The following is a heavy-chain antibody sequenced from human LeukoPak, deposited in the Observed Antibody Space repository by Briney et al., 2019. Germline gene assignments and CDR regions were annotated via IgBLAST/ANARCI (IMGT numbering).Heavy chain of an antibody. V-gene: IGHV3-48*04. Sequence: PGGSLRLSCAASGFTFSSYSVSWVRQAPGKGLECVSYISSSGSTTDYVDSVKGRFTISRDNAKNSLYLQMNSLRAEDTAVYYCARTDFGSGNYFDHWGQGTLVTVSS. J-gene: IGHJ4*02. CDR3: ARTDFGSGNYFDH. CDR1: GFTFSSYS. CDR2: ISSSGSTT. D-gene: IGHD3-10*01.